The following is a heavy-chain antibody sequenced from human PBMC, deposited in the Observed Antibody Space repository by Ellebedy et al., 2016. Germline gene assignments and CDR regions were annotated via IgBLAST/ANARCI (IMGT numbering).Heavy chain of an antibody. CDR1: GYTFTGYY. CDR3: ARLDSSGWPRGFDY. CDR2: INPNSGGT. Sequence: ASVKVSXXASGYTFTGYYMHWVRQAPGQGLEWMGWINPNSGGTNYAQKFQGRVTMTRDTSISTAYMELSRLRSDDTAVYYCARLDSSGWPRGFDYWGQGTLVTVSS. D-gene: IGHD6-19*01. J-gene: IGHJ4*02. V-gene: IGHV1-2*02.